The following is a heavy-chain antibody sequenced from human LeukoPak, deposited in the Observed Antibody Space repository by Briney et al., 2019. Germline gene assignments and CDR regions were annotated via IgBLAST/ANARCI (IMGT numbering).Heavy chain of an antibody. V-gene: IGHV4-39*01. J-gene: IGHJ6*03. CDR2: IYSRGST. Sequence: PSETLSLTCTVSGGSISSSSYYWGWIRQPPGKGLEWIGSIYSRGSTYYNPTLKSRVTISVDTSKNQFSLKLSSVTAADTAVYYSARRIVVRGVTYYYMDVWGKGTTVTVSS. CDR1: GGSISSSSYY. CDR3: ARRIVVRGVTYYYMDV. D-gene: IGHD3-10*01.